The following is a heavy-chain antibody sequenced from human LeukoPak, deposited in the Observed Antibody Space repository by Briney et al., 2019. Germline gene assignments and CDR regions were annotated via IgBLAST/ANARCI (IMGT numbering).Heavy chain of an antibody. CDR3: ARAHPYDFWSGYYLY. J-gene: IGHJ4*02. CDR2: INPSGGST. D-gene: IGHD3-3*01. CDR1: GYTLTSYY. Sequence: ASVKVSCKASGYTLTSYYMHWVRQAPGQGLEWMGIINPSGGSTSYAQKFQGRVTMTRDTSTSTVYMELSSLRSEDTAVYYCARAHPYDFWSGYYLYWGQGTLVTVSS. V-gene: IGHV1-46*01.